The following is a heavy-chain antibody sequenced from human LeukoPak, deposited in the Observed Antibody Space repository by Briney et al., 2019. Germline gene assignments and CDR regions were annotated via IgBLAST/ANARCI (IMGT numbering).Heavy chain of an antibody. V-gene: IGHV1-18*01. D-gene: IGHD2-2*02. CDR1: GYTFTSYG. CDR2: ISAYNGNT. CDR3: ARDRTRYCSSTSCYRRHGMDV. J-gene: IGHJ6*02. Sequence: AAVTVSFKASGYTFTSYGISWVRQAPGQGREWMGWISAYNGNTNYAQKLQGRVTMTTDTSTSTAYMELRSLRSDDTAVYYCARDRTRYCSSTSCYRRHGMDVWGQGTTVTVSS.